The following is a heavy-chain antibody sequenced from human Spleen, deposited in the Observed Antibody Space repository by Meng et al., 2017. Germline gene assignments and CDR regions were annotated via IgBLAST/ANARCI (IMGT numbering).Heavy chain of an antibody. Sequence: GESLKISCAGSGFTFSNAWMSWVRQAPGKGLEWVSYISSSGSTIYYADSVKGRFTISRDNAKNSLYLQMNSLRAEDTAMYYCARKQKVWGQGTTVTVSS. J-gene: IGHJ6*02. CDR2: ISSSGSTI. CDR1: GFTFSNAW. V-gene: IGHV3-11*01. CDR3: ARKQKV. D-gene: IGHD1/OR15-1a*01.